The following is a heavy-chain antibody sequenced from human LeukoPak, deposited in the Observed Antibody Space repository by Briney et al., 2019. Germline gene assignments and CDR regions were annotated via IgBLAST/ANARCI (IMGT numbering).Heavy chain of an antibody. CDR3: TQDLFGYSRLIDY. V-gene: IGHV3-23*01. Sequence: GRSLGLSCAASGFTLTTFAMTSVREAPGQGLEWVSSISGNGASTYYADSVNGQFTISRDNSRRSVDLQRNSLGAEGTSICYCTQDLFGYSRLIDYWGQGTLVTVST. CDR1: GFTLTTFA. CDR2: ISGNGAST. J-gene: IGHJ4*02. D-gene: IGHD2-15*01.